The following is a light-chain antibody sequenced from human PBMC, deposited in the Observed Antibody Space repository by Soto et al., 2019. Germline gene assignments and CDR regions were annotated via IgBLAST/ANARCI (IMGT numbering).Light chain of an antibody. J-gene: IGKJ1*01. CDR2: AAS. Sequence: DIQLTQSPSFLSASVGDRVTITCRASEGISSYVAWYQQKPGKAPELLIYAASTLHSGVPSRFSGSGSGTECTLTISSLQPEDFATYYCQQLNGYPPWTFGQGTKVEIK. CDR1: EGISSY. V-gene: IGKV1-9*01. CDR3: QQLNGYPPWT.